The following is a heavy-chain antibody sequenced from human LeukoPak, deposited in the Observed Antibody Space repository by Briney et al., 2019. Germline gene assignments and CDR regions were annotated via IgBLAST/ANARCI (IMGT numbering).Heavy chain of an antibody. CDR2: IKEDGSVR. CDR3: ARDSGWFRFDY. CDR1: AFIFSGHW. V-gene: IGHV3-7*03. D-gene: IGHD6-13*01. J-gene: IGHJ4*02. Sequence: GGSLRLSCEGSAFIFSGHWMNWVRQTPGKGLEWVASIKEDGSVRQYVDSVKGRFTISRDNAKNSLYLQMNSLRAEDTAVYYCARDSGWFRFDYWGQGMLVTVSS.